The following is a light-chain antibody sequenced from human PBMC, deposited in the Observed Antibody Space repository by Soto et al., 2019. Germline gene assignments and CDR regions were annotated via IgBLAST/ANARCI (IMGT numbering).Light chain of an antibody. V-gene: IGKV3D-15*01. CDR1: QSVSSY. J-gene: IGKJ5*01. Sequence: EIVMTQSPATLSVSPGERATLSCRASQSVSSYLGWYQQKPGQAPRLLIYGASTRATGIPARFSGSGSGTEFTLTISSLHSEDFAVYYCQQYNKWPPITFGQGTRLEIK. CDR2: GAS. CDR3: QQYNKWPPIT.